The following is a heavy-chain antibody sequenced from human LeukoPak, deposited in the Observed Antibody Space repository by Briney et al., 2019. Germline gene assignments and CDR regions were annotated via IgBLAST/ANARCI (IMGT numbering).Heavy chain of an antibody. CDR1: GFTFSSYW. V-gene: IGHV3-74*01. CDR3: ARITNRDYFDF. J-gene: IGHJ4*02. CDR2: TNTDGSST. Sequence: GRSLRLSCAASGFTFSSYWMHWVRQAPGKGLVWVSRTNTDGSSTTYADSVKGRFTISRDNAKNTLYLQMNSLRAEDTAVYYCARITNRDYFDFWGQGTLVTVSS. D-gene: IGHD1-14*01.